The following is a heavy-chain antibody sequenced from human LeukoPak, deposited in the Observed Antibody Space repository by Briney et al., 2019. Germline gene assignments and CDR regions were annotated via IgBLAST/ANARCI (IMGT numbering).Heavy chain of an antibody. V-gene: IGHV3-21*01. CDR2: ISSSSSYT. D-gene: IGHD6-13*01. J-gene: IGHJ2*01. CDR3: ARAPSIAAPGSQWYFDL. CDR1: GFTFSSYS. Sequence: GGSLRLSCAASGFTFSSYSMNWVRQAPGKGLEWVSSISSSSSYTYYADSVKGRFTISRDSAKNSLNPQMNSLRVEDTAVYYCARAPSIAAPGSQWYFDLWGRGTLVSVSS.